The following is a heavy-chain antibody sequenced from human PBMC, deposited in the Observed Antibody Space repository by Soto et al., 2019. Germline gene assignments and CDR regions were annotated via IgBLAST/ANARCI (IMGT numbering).Heavy chain of an antibody. Sequence: ASVKVSCKASGYTFTSYYIHWVRQAPGQGLEWMGIINPSGGTTSYAQTFQGRVTMTRDTPTSTVYMDLSSLRSDDTAVYYCARDSQGVVLFDYWGQGTLVTVSS. V-gene: IGHV1-46*01. CDR3: ARDSQGVVLFDY. J-gene: IGHJ4*02. CDR2: INPSGGTT. CDR1: GYTFTSYY. D-gene: IGHD2-15*01.